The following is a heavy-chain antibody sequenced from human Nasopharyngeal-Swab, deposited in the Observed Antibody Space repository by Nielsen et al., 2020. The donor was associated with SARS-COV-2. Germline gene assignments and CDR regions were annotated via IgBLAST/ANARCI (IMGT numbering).Heavy chain of an antibody. Sequence: GESLKISCAASGFTFSSYWMSWVRQAPGKGLEWVANIKQDGSEKYYVDSVKGRFTISRDNAKNSLYLQMNSLRVEDTAVYYCARDPAAITIFGVVIIGSRSYYFDYWGQGTLVTVSS. D-gene: IGHD3-3*01. J-gene: IGHJ4*02. V-gene: IGHV3-7*01. CDR1: GFTFSSYW. CDR3: ARDPAAITIFGVVIIGSRSYYFDY. CDR2: IKQDGSEK.